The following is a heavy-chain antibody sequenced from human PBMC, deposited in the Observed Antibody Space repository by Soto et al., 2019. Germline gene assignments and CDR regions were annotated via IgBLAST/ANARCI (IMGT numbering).Heavy chain of an antibody. CDR1: GYTFTSYA. D-gene: IGHD3-9*01. Sequence: QVQLVQSGAEVKKPGASVKVSCKASGYTFTSYAMHWLRQAPGQRLEWMGWINAGNGNTKYSQKFQGRVTITRDTYGSTAYMARSSLRSSDTAVYSCASGGDIVTGSHPGGYYYYLDVWGKGTTVTVSS. CDR3: ASGGDIVTGSHPGGYYYYLDV. CDR2: INAGNGNT. J-gene: IGHJ6*03. V-gene: IGHV1-3*01.